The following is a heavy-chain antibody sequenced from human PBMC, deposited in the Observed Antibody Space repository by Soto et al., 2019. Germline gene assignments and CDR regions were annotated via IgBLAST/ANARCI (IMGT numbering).Heavy chain of an antibody. CDR1: AYTFTAYY. CDR2: IIPIFGTA. CDR3: ARGEIAARPRWFDP. Sequence: ASVKVSCKSSAYTFTAYYMCWVRQAPGQGLEWMGGIIPIFGTANYEQKFQGRVTITADQSTSTAYRELSSLRSEDTAVYYCARGEIAARPRWFDPWGQGTLVTVSS. D-gene: IGHD6-6*01. J-gene: IGHJ5*02. V-gene: IGHV1-69*13.